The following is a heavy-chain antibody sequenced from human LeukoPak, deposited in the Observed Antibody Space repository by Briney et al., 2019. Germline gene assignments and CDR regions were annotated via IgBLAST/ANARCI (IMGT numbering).Heavy chain of an antibody. Sequence: PGESLRLSCVLSGLTLSDAWMSWVRQAPGKGLEWVGRIRNDGITDYAAPVQGRFSISRDNSKNTFYLQMNSLRTEDTGMYFCTWMATIFTVDYWGQGTLVTVSS. CDR2: IRNDGIT. J-gene: IGHJ4*02. D-gene: IGHD5-12*01. V-gene: IGHV3-15*01. CDR1: GLTLSDAW. CDR3: TWMATIFTVDY.